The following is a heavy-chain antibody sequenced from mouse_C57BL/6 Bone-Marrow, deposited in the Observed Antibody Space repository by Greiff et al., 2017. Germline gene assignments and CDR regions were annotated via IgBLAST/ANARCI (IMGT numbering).Heavy chain of an antibody. CDR2: IYPRSGNT. V-gene: IGHV1-81*01. CDR3: ARTKMGTNYLDY. J-gene: IGHJ2*01. Sequence: QVQLQQAGAERARPGASVKLSCKASGYTFTSYGISWVKQRTGKGREGSGEIYPRSGNTYYNEKFKGKATRTADKSSSTAYMELSSLTSEDSAGYCCARTKMGTNYLDYWGQGTTLTVSS. D-gene: IGHD2-3*01. CDR1: GYTFTSYG.